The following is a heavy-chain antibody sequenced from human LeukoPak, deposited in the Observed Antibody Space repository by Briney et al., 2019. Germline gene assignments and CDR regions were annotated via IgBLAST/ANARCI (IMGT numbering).Heavy chain of an antibody. V-gene: IGHV4-39*07. CDR1: GGSISSSSYY. CDR3: AREYIAAAGTGVFDY. Sequence: PSETLSLTCTVSGGSISSSSYYWGWIRQPPGKGLEWIGSIYYSGSTYYNPSLKSRVTISVDTSKNQFSLKLSSVTAADTAVYYCAREYIAAAGTGVFDYWGQGTLVTVSS. J-gene: IGHJ4*02. D-gene: IGHD6-13*01. CDR2: IYYSGST.